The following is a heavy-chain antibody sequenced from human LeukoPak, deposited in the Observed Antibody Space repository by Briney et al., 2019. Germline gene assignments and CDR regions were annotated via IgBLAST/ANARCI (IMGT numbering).Heavy chain of an antibody. V-gene: IGHV1-46*03. Sequence: ASVKVSCKAFGYTFTSYYMHWVRQAPGQGLEWMGIINPSGGSTSYAQKFQGRVTMTRDTSTSTVYMELSSLRSEDTAVYYCARVPAAIRGYYYYMDVWGKGTTVTVSS. CDR3: ARVPAAIRGYYYYMDV. CDR1: GYTFTSYY. CDR2: INPSGGST. D-gene: IGHD2-2*02. J-gene: IGHJ6*03.